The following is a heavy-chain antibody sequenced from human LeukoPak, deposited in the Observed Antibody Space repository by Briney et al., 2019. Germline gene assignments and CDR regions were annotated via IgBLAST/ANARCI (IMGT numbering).Heavy chain of an antibody. D-gene: IGHD5-18*01. J-gene: IGHJ4*02. Sequence: SETLSLTCTVSGGSISSGGYYWNWIRQHPTEGPEWIGHIYYTGRTTYNPSVKSRVTISADTSKNQFSLKLNSVTAADTAVYFCASAPLGNSFGYMAYWGQGALVTVSS. CDR3: ASAPLGNSFGYMAY. CDR1: GGSISSGGYY. CDR2: IYYTGRT. V-gene: IGHV4-31*03.